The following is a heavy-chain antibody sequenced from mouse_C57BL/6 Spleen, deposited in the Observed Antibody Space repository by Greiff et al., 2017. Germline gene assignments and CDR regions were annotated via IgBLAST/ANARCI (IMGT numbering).Heavy chain of an antibody. D-gene: IGHD2-2*01. Sequence: VQLKQSGAELVKPGASVKLSCKASGYTFTSYWMHWVKQRPGRGLEWIGRIDPNSGGTKYNEKFKSKATLTVDKPSSTAYMQLSSLTSEDSAVYYCARSTGYPYYYAMDYWGQGTSVTVSS. J-gene: IGHJ4*01. CDR3: ARSTGYPYYYAMDY. V-gene: IGHV1-72*01. CDR1: GYTFTSYW. CDR2: IDPNSGGT.